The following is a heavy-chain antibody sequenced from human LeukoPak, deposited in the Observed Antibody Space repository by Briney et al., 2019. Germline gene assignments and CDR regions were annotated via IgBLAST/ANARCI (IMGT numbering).Heavy chain of an antibody. CDR1: GGSFSGYY. CDR2: IYYSGST. J-gene: IGHJ6*03. V-gene: IGHV4-34*01. D-gene: IGHD3-16*01. CDR3: ARETSQKGAHYMDV. Sequence: SETLSLTCAVYGGSFSGYYWGWIRQPPGKGLEWIGSIYYSGSTFYNPSLKSRVTISVDTSKNRFSLKLSSVTAADTAVYYCARETSQKGAHYMDVWGKGTTITISS.